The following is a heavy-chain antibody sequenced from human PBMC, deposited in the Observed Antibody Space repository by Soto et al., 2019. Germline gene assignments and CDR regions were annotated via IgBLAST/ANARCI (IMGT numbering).Heavy chain of an antibody. CDR3: ATSRGFYAAMDV. V-gene: IGHV1-69*01. CDR2: IMAVFGTA. Sequence: QVHLVQSGAEVKKPGSSVKVSCRVSGGSFRDYAISWVRQAPGQGPEWMGGIMAVFGTATYAQRFQGRVTISADESTSTAYMDMSSLTSGDADVYYCATSRGFYAAMDVWGQGTTVSVSS. CDR1: GGSFRDYA. J-gene: IGHJ6*02. D-gene: IGHD3-16*01.